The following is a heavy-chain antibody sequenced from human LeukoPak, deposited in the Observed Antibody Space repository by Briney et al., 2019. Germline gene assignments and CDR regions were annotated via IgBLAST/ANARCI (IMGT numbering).Heavy chain of an antibody. J-gene: IGHJ4*02. Sequence: KPSETLSLTCTVSGGSISSSSYYWGWIRQPPGKGLEWFGSIYYSGSIYCNPSLTGRVIISVDTSKNQFSLKLSSVTAADTAVYYCARHPSESGSWYLDYWGQGTLVTVSS. V-gene: IGHV4-39*01. CDR1: GGSISSSSYY. CDR3: ARHPSESGSWYLDY. D-gene: IGHD6-13*01. CDR2: IYYSGSI.